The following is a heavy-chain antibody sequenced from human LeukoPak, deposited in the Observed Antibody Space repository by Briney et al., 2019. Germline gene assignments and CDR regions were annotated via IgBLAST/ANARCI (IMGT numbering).Heavy chain of an antibody. Sequence: GASVKVSCKASGGTFSNYAISWVRQAPGQGLEGMGGIIPIFGTANYAQKFQGRVTITPDKSTSTAYMELSSLRSEDTAVYYCARESSLYYYGSGVYYYYGMDVWGKGTTVTVSS. CDR1: GGTFSNYA. CDR3: ARESSLYYYGSGVYYYYGMDV. V-gene: IGHV1-69*06. J-gene: IGHJ6*04. CDR2: IIPIFGTA. D-gene: IGHD3-10*01.